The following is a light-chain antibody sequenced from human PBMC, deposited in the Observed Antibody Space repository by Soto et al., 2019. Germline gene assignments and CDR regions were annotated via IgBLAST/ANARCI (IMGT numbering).Light chain of an antibody. CDR1: QSISSY. Sequence: DIQMTQSPSSLSASVGYRVTITCRASQSISSYLNWYQQKPGKAPKLLIYAASSLQSGVPSRFSGSGSGTDFTLTISSLQPEDVATYYCQQSYSTQITFGQGTRLEI. CDR2: AAS. V-gene: IGKV1-39*01. CDR3: QQSYSTQIT. J-gene: IGKJ5*01.